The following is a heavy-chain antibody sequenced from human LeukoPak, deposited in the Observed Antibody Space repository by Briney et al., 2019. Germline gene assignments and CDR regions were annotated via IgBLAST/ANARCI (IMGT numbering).Heavy chain of an antibody. J-gene: IGHJ3*02. CDR1: GFTFSSYS. CDR2: ISSSSSYI. CDR3: ARGPIAVAVDDAFDI. Sequence: GGSLRLSCAASGFTFSSYSMNWVRQAPGKGLEWVSSISSSSSYIYYADSVKGRFTISRDNAKNSLYLQMNSLRAEDTAVYYCARGPIAVAVDDAFDIWGQGAMVTVSS. V-gene: IGHV3-21*01. D-gene: IGHD6-19*01.